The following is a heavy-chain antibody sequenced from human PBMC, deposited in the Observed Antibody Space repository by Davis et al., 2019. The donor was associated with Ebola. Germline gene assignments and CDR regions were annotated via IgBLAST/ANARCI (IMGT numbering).Heavy chain of an antibody. CDR3: ARKRATTGSGWFDP. CDR1: GYTFTSYD. CDR2: MNPNSGNT. J-gene: IGHJ5*02. V-gene: IGHV1-8*01. D-gene: IGHD1-1*01. Sequence: AASVKVSCKASGYTFTSYDINWVRQATGQGLEWMGWMNPNSGNTGYAQKFQGRVTMTRNTSISTGYMELSSLRSEDTAVYYCARKRATTGSGWFDPWGQGTQVTVSS.